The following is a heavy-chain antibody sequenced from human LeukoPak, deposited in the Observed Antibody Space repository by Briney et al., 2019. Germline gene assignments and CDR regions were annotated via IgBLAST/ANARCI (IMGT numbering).Heavy chain of an antibody. D-gene: IGHD6-13*01. CDR2: MNPISGYT. J-gene: IGHJ3*01. CDR1: GYTFTSYD. V-gene: IGHV1-8*01. Sequence: ASVKVSCKSSGYTFTSYDINWVRQATGQGLEWMGWMNPISGYTGFAQIFQGRVTMTGNISISTAYMELSSLKSEDAAVYYCARGNRLYTSSWSSLAFDVWGQGTMVTVSS. CDR3: ARGNRLYTSSWSSLAFDV.